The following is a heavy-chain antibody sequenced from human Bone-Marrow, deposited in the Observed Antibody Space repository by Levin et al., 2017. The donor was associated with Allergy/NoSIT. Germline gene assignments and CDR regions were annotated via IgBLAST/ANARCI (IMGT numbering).Heavy chain of an antibody. V-gene: IGHV3-15*01. CDR3: TTDKPDYDFWSGYYLFDY. Sequence: GGSLRLSCEASGFTFSGYSMNWVRQAPGKGLEWVGHIKSKTDGGTTDYAAPVKGRFTISRDDSENTLYLQMNSLKTEDTAVYYCTTDKPDYDFWSGYYLFDYWGQGTLVTVSS. CDR1: GFTFSGYS. CDR2: IKSKTDGGTT. J-gene: IGHJ4*02. D-gene: IGHD3-3*01.